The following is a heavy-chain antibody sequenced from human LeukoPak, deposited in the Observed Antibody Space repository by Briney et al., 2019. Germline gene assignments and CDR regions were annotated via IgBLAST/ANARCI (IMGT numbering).Heavy chain of an antibody. V-gene: IGHV1-2*02. Sequence: ASVKVSCKASGYTFTGYYMHWVRQAPGQRLEWMGWINPNSGGTNYAQQFQGRVTVTRDTSISTAYMELSRLRSDDTAVYYCARDLACSSTSCYLSGGSFQPSDAFDIWGQGTMVTVSS. CDR3: ARDLACSSTSCYLSGGSFQPSDAFDI. CDR2: INPNSGGT. D-gene: IGHD2-2*01. J-gene: IGHJ3*02. CDR1: GYTFTGYY.